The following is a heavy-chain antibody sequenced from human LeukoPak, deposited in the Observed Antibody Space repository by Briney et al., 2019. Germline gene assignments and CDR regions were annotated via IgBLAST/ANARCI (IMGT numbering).Heavy chain of an antibody. CDR1: GGSFSGYY. D-gene: IGHD3-10*01. CDR3: ARLSHMVRGAADY. CDR2: INHSGST. Sequence: PSETLSLTCAVYGGSFSGYYWSWIRQPPGKGLEWIGEINHSGSTNYNPSLKSRVTISVDTSKNQFSLKLSSVTAADTAVYYCARLSHMVRGAADYWGQGTLVTVSS. J-gene: IGHJ4*02. V-gene: IGHV4-34*01.